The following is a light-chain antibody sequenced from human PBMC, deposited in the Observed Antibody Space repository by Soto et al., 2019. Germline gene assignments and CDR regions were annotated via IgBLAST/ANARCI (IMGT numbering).Light chain of an antibody. J-gene: IGKJ1*01. CDR1: QTFGRTY. Sequence: ESVLTQSQGTLSVSPGERVTLSCRASQTFGRTYLAWYQQKPGQSPRLLIYDASSRATGIPDRFSGSGSGTHFNLTISRLEPEDFAVYYCQQFGTPPWTFGQGTKVE. CDR2: DAS. CDR3: QQFGTPPWT. V-gene: IGKV3-20*01.